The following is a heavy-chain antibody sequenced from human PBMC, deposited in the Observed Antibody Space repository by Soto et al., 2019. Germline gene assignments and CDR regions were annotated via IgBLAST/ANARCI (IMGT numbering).Heavy chain of an antibody. CDR3: ARHLTGSYYQLHF. CDR2: INVGNGDT. CDR1: GYPFANYG. V-gene: IGHV1-3*01. J-gene: IGHJ4*02. D-gene: IGHD1-26*01. Sequence: QVQLVQSGAEVKKPGASVKVSCKASGYPFANYGIHWVRQAPGQRLEWMGWINVGNGDTQYSEKFAARVTISSNTSASTAYMELRILTSEDKAIYFCARHLTGSYYQLHFWGQGSLVAVSS.